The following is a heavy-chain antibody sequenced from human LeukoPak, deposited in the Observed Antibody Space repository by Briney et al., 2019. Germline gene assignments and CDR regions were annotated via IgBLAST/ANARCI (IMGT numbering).Heavy chain of an antibody. Sequence: NPSETLSLTCAVSVYSISSGYYWGWIRQPPGKGLEWIGSIYHSGSTYYNPSLKGRVTISVDTSKNQFSLKLSSVTAADTAVYYCAREMEDSSPGWWYFDLWGRGTLVTVSS. V-gene: IGHV4-38-2*02. D-gene: IGHD6-13*01. CDR1: VYSISSGYY. CDR2: IYHSGST. CDR3: AREMEDSSPGWWYFDL. J-gene: IGHJ2*01.